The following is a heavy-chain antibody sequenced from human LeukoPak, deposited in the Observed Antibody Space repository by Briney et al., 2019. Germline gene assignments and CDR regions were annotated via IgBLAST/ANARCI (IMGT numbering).Heavy chain of an antibody. J-gene: IGHJ4*02. D-gene: IGHD4-23*01. CDR2: IYYSGST. CDR1: GGSISSHY. Sequence: TSETLSLTCTVSGGSISSHYWSWIRQPPGKGLEWIGYIYYSGSTNYNPSLKSRVTISVDTSKYQFSLKLSSVTAADTAVYYCARNGGGVDYWGQGTLVTVSS. CDR3: ARNGGGVDY. V-gene: IGHV4-59*11.